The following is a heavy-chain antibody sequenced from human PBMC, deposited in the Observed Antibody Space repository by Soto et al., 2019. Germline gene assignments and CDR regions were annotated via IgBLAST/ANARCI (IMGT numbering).Heavy chain of an antibody. D-gene: IGHD2-8*01. V-gene: IGHV3-48*02. CDR3: ARDNGMAGSFDP. Sequence: GGSLRLSCAASGFTFSSYSMNWVRQAPGKGLEWVSYISFSSSTIFYADSVRGRFTISRDNAKNSLYLQMNTLRDEDTAVYYCARDNGMAGSFDPWGQGALVTVSS. CDR1: GFTFSSYS. CDR2: ISFSSSTI. J-gene: IGHJ5*02.